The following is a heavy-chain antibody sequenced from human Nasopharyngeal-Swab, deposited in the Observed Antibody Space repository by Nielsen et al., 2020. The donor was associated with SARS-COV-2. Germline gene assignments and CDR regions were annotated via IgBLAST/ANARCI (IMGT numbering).Heavy chain of an antibody. CDR1: GFTFSSYA. CDR2: ISGSGGST. J-gene: IGHJ6*02. Sequence: GESLKISCAASGFTFSSYAMSWVRQAPGKGLEWVSAISGSGGSTYYADSVKGRFTISRDNSKNTLYLQMNSLRAEDTAVYYCARGRAQLWSRVNGMDVWGQGTTVTVSS. CDR3: ARGRAQLWSRVNGMDV. D-gene: IGHD5-18*01. V-gene: IGHV3-23*01.